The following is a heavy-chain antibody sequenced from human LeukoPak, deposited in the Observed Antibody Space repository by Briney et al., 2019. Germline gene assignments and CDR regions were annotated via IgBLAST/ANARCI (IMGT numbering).Heavy chain of an antibody. Sequence: PGGSLRLSCAASGFTFSSYGMHWVRQAPGKGLEWVAVIWYDGSNKYYADSVKGRFTISRDNSKNTLYLQMNSLRAEDTAVYYCAKPTTVTADYYYGVDVWGQGTTVTVSS. D-gene: IGHD4-17*01. J-gene: IGHJ6*02. CDR2: IWYDGSNK. CDR1: GFTFSSYG. CDR3: AKPTTVTADYYYGVDV. V-gene: IGHV3-33*06.